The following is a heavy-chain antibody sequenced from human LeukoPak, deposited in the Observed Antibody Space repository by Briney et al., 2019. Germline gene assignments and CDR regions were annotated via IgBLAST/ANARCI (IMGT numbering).Heavy chain of an antibody. CDR1: GFSLSTTGVG. D-gene: IGHD5-12*01. CDR2: IYWNDDK. V-gene: IGHV2-5*01. Sequence: ESGPTLVKPTQSLTLTCTFSGFSLSTTGVGVAWIRQPPGKALEWLALIYWNDDKRYSPSLKSSLTITKDTSKNQAVLTMTNMDPVDTATYYCAHYSGYDYFDYWGQGTLVTVSS. J-gene: IGHJ4*02. CDR3: AHYSGYDYFDY.